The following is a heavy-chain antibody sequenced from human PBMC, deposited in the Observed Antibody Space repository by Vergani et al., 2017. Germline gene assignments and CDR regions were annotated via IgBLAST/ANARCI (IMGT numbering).Heavy chain of an antibody. CDR1: GFTFSSYA. J-gene: IGHJ3*02. V-gene: IGHV3-30*01. D-gene: IGHD3-22*01. CDR3: ARDRNYYDSSGYYWDAFDI. CDR2: ISYDGSNK. Sequence: QVQLVESGGGVVQPGRSLRLSCAASGFTFSSYAMHWVRQAPGKGLEWVAVISYDGSNKYYADSVKGRFTISRDNSKNTLYLQMNSLRAEDTAVYYCARDRNYYDSSGYYWDAFDIWGQGTMVTVSS.